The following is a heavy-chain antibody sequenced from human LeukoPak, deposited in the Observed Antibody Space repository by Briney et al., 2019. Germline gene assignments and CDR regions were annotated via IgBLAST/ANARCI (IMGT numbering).Heavy chain of an antibody. J-gene: IGHJ4*02. CDR3: ARGPNSNWSGLDF. CDR2: ISPTGSTT. V-gene: IGHV3-74*01. Sequence: GGSLRLSCAASGFTFSSHWMHWARQLPGKGLVWVSRISPTGSTTSYADSVKGRFTVSRDNAKNTLYLQVNNLRAEDTAVYYCARGPNSNWSGLDFWGQGTLLTVSS. CDR1: GFTFSSHW. D-gene: IGHD6-6*01.